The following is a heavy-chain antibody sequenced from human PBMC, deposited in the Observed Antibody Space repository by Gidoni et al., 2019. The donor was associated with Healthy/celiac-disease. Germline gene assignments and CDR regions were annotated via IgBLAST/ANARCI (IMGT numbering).Heavy chain of an antibody. CDR1: GGSFSGYY. CDR2: INHSGST. Sequence: QVPLQQWGAGLLKPSETLSLTCAVYGGSFSGYYWSWIRQPPGKGLEWIGEINHSGSTNYNPSLKSRVTISVDTSKNQFSLKLSSVTAADTAVYYCARGLGLRIDYWGQGTLVTVSS. J-gene: IGHJ4*02. V-gene: IGHV4-34*01. CDR3: ARGLGLRIDY. D-gene: IGHD5-12*01.